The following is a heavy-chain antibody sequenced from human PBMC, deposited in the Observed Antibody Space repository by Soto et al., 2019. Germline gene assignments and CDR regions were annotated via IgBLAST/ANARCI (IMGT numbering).Heavy chain of an antibody. Sequence: LEILSLTCAVSSGPIDNVYWWSWVRQSPGKGLEWIGETSHDGVTNYSPSFQGQVTISADKSISTAYLQWSSLKASDTAMYYCARRDNWNDWFDPWGQGTLVTVSS. V-gene: IGHV4-4*02. D-gene: IGHD1-20*01. CDR2: TSHDGVT. CDR3: ARRDNWNDWFDP. J-gene: IGHJ5*02. CDR1: SGPIDNVYW.